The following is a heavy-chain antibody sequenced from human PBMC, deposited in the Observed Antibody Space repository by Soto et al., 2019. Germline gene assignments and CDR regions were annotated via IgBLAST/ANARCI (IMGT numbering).Heavy chain of an antibody. CDR1: GFTFSSYA. J-gene: IGHJ6*02. D-gene: IGHD6-13*01. V-gene: IGHV3-23*01. CDR2: ISGSGGST. Sequence: PGGSLRHSCASSGFTFSSYAMSWVRQAPGKGLEWVSAISGSGGSTYYADSVKGRFTISRDNSKNTLYLQMNSLRAEDTAVYYCAKDRVYSSSWYGMDVWGQGTTVTVSS. CDR3: AKDRVYSSSWYGMDV.